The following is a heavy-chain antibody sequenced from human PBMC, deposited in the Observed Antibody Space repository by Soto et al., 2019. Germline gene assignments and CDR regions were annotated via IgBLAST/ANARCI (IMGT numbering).Heavy chain of an antibody. Sequence: PSETLSLTCTVSGGSISSGGYYWSWIRQHPGKGLEWIGYIYYSGSTYYNPSLKSRVTISVDTSKNQFSLKLSSVTAADTAVYYCARGHFGYSGYDPFDYWGQGTMVTVYS. V-gene: IGHV4-31*03. D-gene: IGHD5-12*01. CDR2: IYYSGST. CDR3: ARGHFGYSGYDPFDY. J-gene: IGHJ4*02. CDR1: GGSISSGGYY.